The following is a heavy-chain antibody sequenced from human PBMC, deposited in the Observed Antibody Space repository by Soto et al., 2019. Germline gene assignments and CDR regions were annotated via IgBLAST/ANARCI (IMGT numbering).Heavy chain of an antibody. Sequence: QVQLQESGPGLVKPSETLSLTCTVSGGSIPSDRYYWSWIRQPPGKGLEWIGYIYFSGSTSYNPSLKSRVSSSVDTSKNQIFLKLTSVTAADTAVYYCARDQGIAVAVFDSWGQGTLVTVSS. CDR1: GGSIPSDRYY. J-gene: IGHJ4*02. V-gene: IGHV4-61*01. CDR2: IYFSGST. D-gene: IGHD6-19*01. CDR3: ARDQGIAVAVFDS.